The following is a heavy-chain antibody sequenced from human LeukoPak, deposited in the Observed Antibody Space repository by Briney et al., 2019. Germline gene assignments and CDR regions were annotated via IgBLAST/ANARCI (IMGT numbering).Heavy chain of an antibody. D-gene: IGHD3-10*01. CDR1: GYTFSTYS. CDR2: INPRGGDT. CDR3: ARVRSGDYFGSGSYFGY. Sequence: GGSVKVSCKPSGYTFSTYSVHWVRQAPGQGLEWMGIINPRGGDTNYAQKFQGRVTMTRDTSTSTVYMELSSLRSEDTAVYYCARVRSGDYFGSGSYFGYWGQGTLVTVSS. V-gene: IGHV1-46*01. J-gene: IGHJ4*02.